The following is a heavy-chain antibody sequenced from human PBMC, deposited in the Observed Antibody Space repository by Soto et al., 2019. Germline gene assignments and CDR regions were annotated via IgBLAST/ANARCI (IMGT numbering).Heavy chain of an antibody. CDR3: AKGNLKRLDGNWFDP. CDR1: GFTFSSYA. V-gene: IGHV3-23*01. Sequence: GGSLRLSCAASGFTFSSYAMSWVRQAPGKGLEWVSAISGSGGSTYYADSVKGRFTISRDNSKNTLYLQMNSLRAEDTAVYYCAKGNLKRLDGNWFDPWGQGTLVTVSS. J-gene: IGHJ5*02. D-gene: IGHD1-1*01. CDR2: ISGSGGST.